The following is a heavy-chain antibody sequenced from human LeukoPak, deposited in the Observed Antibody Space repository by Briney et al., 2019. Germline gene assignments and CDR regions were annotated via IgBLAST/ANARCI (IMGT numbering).Heavy chain of an antibody. D-gene: IGHD3-10*01. CDR2: IYHSGST. CDR1: GGSISSSNW. CDR3: ARVGMVRGVIDYRYFDL. J-gene: IGHJ2*01. V-gene: IGHV4-4*02. Sequence: PSETLSLTCAVSGGSISSSNWWSWVRQPPGKGLEWIGEIYHSGSTNYNPSLKSRVTISVDKSKNQFSLKLSSVTAADTAVYYCARVGMVRGVIDYRYFDLWGRGTLVTVSS.